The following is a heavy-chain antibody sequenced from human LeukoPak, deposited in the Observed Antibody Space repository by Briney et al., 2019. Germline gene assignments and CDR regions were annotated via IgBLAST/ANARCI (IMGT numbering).Heavy chain of an antibody. CDR3: AREGFCTSSKCPRAFDI. V-gene: IGHV3-30*01. CDR1: EFTFSKYA. D-gene: IGHD2-2*01. J-gene: IGHJ3*02. Sequence: GGSLRLSCEASEFTFSKYAMHWVRQAPGKGLDWVALISYDGINKYHADSVKGRFTISRDNAKNTLSLQMNSLRAEDTAVYYCAREGFCTSSKCPRAFDIWGQGTMVTVSS. CDR2: ISYDGINK.